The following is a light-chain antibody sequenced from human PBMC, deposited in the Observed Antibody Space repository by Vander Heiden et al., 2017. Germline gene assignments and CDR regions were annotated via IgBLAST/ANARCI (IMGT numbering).Light chain of an antibody. V-gene: IGKV1-39*01. J-gene: IGKJ1*01. CDR3: QQCDGKLRT. Sequence: SQMTHSPSSLSASVGDRVTITCRASQSISNYLNWYQQMLGRAPKLLIYAACSLYGRVPSRSSGCGYGTAFTLTISSLQPEDFATYYCQQCDGKLRTFGQGTEVEIK. CDR1: QSISNY. CDR2: AAC.